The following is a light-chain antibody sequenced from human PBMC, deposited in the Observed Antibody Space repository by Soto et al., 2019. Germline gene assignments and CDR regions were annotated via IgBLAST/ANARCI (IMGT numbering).Light chain of an antibody. V-gene: IGKV3-11*01. Sequence: EIVLPQSPGTLSLSPGERATLSCRASQSVSNNYLAWYQQKPGQAPRLLIYGASNRAIGIPARFSGSGSGTDFTLTISSLEPEDFAVYYCQQRSNWPLTFGGGTKVDIK. CDR2: GAS. CDR3: QQRSNWPLT. J-gene: IGKJ4*01. CDR1: QSVSNNY.